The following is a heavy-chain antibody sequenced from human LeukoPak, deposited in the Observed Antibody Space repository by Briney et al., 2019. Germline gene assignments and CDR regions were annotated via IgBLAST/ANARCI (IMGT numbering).Heavy chain of an antibody. CDR1: GGTFSSYA. CDR2: IIPIFGTA. Sequence: ASVKVSCKASGGTFSSYAISWVRQAPGQGLEWMGGIIPIFGTANYAQKFQGRVTITADKSTSTAYMELSSLRSEDTAVYYCARDRGYNWNYTPYYYMDVWGKGTTVTVSS. D-gene: IGHD1-7*01. V-gene: IGHV1-69*06. CDR3: ARDRGYNWNYTPYYYMDV. J-gene: IGHJ6*03.